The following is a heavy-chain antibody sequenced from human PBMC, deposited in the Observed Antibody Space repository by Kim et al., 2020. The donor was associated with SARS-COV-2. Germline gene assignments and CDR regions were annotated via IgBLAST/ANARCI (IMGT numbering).Heavy chain of an antibody. D-gene: IGHD2-8*01. V-gene: IGHV4-38-2*02. J-gene: IGHJ5*02. Sequence: SETLSLTCTVSGYSISAGSYWGWLRQPPGKALEWIGNFYHGGSPYYNPSLKSRVAISEDASKNQFSLKLTSVTAADTAMYYCARAREMAFGPWGQGTLVLVSS. CDR1: GYSISAGSY. CDR3: ARAREMAFGP. CDR2: FYHGGSP.